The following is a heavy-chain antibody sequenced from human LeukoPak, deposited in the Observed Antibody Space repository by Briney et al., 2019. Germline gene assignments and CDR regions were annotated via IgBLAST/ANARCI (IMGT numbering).Heavy chain of an antibody. V-gene: IGHV3-30-3*01. Sequence: PGRSLRLSCAASGFTFSSYAMHWVRQAPGKGLEWVAVISYNGYNEYYADSVKGRFTISRDNSNNTLYLQMNSLRAEDTAVYYCARVGGESSSGDYWGQGTLVTVSS. CDR1: GFTFSSYA. D-gene: IGHD6-6*01. J-gene: IGHJ4*02. CDR2: ISYNGYNE. CDR3: ARVGGESSSGDY.